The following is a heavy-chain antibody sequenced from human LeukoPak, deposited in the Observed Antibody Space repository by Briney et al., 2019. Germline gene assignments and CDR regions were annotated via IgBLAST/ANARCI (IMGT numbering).Heavy chain of an antibody. CDR3: ARLTAYYYGSGSLGSYFDY. Sequence: ASVKVSCKASGYTFTGYYMHWVRQAPGQGLEWMGWINPNSGGTNYAQKFQGWVTMTRDTSISTAYMELSRLGSDDTAVYYCARLTAYYYGSGSLGSYFDYWGQGTLVTVSS. V-gene: IGHV1-2*04. CDR2: INPNSGGT. J-gene: IGHJ4*02. D-gene: IGHD3-10*01. CDR1: GYTFTGYY.